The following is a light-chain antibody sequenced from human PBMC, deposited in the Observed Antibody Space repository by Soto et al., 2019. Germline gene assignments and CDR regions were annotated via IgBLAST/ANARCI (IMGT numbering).Light chain of an antibody. Sequence: EIVLTQSPGTLSLSPGERATLSCRASQSISTYLAWYQQTPGQAPRLLIYDASNRASGIPARFSGSWSGTDFPFTISRLEPEDFAVYYCQQRSNWVSFGGGTKVEI. CDR1: QSISTY. CDR3: QQRSNWVS. V-gene: IGKV3-11*01. J-gene: IGKJ4*01. CDR2: DAS.